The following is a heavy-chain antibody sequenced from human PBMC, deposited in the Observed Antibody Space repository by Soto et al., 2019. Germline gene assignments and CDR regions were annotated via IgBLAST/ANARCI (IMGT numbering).Heavy chain of an antibody. Sequence: GESLKISCKGSGYSFTSYWIGWVRQMPGKGLEWMGIIYPGDSDTRYSPSFQGQVTISADKSISTAYLQWSSLKASDTAMYYCARHSTWPGTAAAGTLRNYYYYGMDVWGQGTTVTVSS. J-gene: IGHJ6*02. D-gene: IGHD6-13*01. CDR3: ARHSTWPGTAAAGTLRNYYYYGMDV. CDR1: GYSFTSYW. V-gene: IGHV5-51*01. CDR2: IYPGDSDT.